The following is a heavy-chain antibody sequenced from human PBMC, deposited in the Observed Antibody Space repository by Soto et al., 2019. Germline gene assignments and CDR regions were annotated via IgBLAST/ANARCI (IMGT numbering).Heavy chain of an antibody. D-gene: IGHD3-3*01. CDR2: ISYAGSNK. Sequence: QVQLVESGGGVVQPGRSLRLSCAASGFTFSIYGMHWVRQAPGKGLEWVAVISYAGSNKYYADSVKGRFTISRDNSKNTLYLQMNSLRGEDTDVYYCAKETVEYYFDYWGQGTLVTVSS. V-gene: IGHV3-30*18. CDR1: GFTFSIYG. J-gene: IGHJ4*02. CDR3: AKETVEYYFDY.